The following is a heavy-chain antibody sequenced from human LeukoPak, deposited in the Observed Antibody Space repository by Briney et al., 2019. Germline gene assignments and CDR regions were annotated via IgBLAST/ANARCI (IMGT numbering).Heavy chain of an antibody. V-gene: IGHV4-38-2*02. D-gene: IGHD3-16*02. CDR1: DYSISSGYY. Sequence: PSETLSLTCTVSDYSISSGYYWGWIRQPPGKGLEWIGSIYHSGSTYYNPSLKSRVTISLDTSKNQFSLKLSSVTAADTAVYYCARDGRIMITFGGVIAYGGAFDYWGQGTLVTVSS. J-gene: IGHJ4*02. CDR2: IYHSGST. CDR3: ARDGRIMITFGGVIAYGGAFDY.